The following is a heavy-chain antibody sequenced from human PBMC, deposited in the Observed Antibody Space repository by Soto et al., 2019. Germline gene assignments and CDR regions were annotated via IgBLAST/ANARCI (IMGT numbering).Heavy chain of an antibody. D-gene: IGHD3-16*01. CDR2: ISGNGIST. Sequence: PGGSLRLSCAASGFTFSSYAMCWVRQAPGKGLEWVSAISGNGISTYYAESVKGRFTISRDNSKNTLYLQMNSLRAEDTALFYWAKVRNVYYFEYGARGPRVTVP. CDR1: GFTFSSYA. J-gene: IGHJ4*02. V-gene: IGHV3-23*01. CDR3: AKVRNVYYFEY.